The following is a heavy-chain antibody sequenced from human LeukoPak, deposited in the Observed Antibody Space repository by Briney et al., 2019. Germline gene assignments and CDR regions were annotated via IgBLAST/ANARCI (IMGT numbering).Heavy chain of an antibody. Sequence: SQTLSLTCTVSGGSISSYYWSWIRQPPGKGLEWIGYIYYSGSTNYNPSLKSRVTISVDTSKNQFSLKLSSVTAADTAVYYCARTSFWESPVNWFDPWGQGTLATVSS. D-gene: IGHD3-16*01. CDR2: IYYSGST. V-gene: IGHV4-59*01. CDR1: GGSISSYY. J-gene: IGHJ5*02. CDR3: ARTSFWESPVNWFDP.